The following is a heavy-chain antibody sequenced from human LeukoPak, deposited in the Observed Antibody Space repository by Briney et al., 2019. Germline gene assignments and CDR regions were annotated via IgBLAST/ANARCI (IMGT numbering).Heavy chain of an antibody. V-gene: IGHV4-59*01. CDR2: IYYTGRT. CDR1: GGSISSYY. CDR3: ARADFWSAVDY. D-gene: IGHD3-3*01. Sequence: PSETLSLTCTVSGGSISSYYWSWIRQPPGKGVEWIGYIYYTGRTNYNPSLKSRVTISVDTSKNQFSLKLNSVTAADTAVYYCARADFWSAVDYWGQGTLVTVSS. J-gene: IGHJ4*02.